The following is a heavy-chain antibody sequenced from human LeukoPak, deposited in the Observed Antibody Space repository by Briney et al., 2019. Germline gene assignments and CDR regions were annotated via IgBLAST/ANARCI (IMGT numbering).Heavy chain of an antibody. CDR3: ARHIPRGNNYFDC. Sequence: GGSLRLSCAASGFTFSNYGMNWVRQAPAKGLEWVSYISGRTSTIYYADSVKGRFTISRDNAKNLLYLQMASLRAEDTAVYYCARHIPRGNNYFDCWGQGTLVTVSS. D-gene: IGHD1/OR15-1a*01. J-gene: IGHJ4*02. CDR2: ISGRTSTI. V-gene: IGHV3-48*04. CDR1: GFTFSNYG.